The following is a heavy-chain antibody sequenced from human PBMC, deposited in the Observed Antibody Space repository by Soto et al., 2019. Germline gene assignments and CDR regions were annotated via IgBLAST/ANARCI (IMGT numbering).Heavy chain of an antibody. J-gene: IGHJ5*02. Sequence: SETLSLTCTVSGGSISSSSYYWGWIRQPPGKGLEWIGSIYYSGSTYYNPSLKSRVTISVDTSKNQFSLKLSSVTAADTAVYYCARLGTPPYYDILTGYWSWFDPWGQGTLVTVSS. CDR2: IYYSGST. CDR3: ARLGTPPYYDILTGYWSWFDP. V-gene: IGHV4-39*01. CDR1: GGSISSSSYY. D-gene: IGHD3-9*01.